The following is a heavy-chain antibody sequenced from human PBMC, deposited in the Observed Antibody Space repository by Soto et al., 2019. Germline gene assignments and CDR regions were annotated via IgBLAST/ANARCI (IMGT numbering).Heavy chain of an antibody. Sequence: QVQLQESGPGLVKPSQTLSLACAVSGGSISIGGYFWSWVRQFPGKGLEWIGHIYYNGSTYYNPSLKSRLTISRDTSKHHFSLRLTSVTAAATAVYYCATDEYFGSEINFYYYAMDVWGQGTTVTVSS. V-gene: IGHV4-31*11. CDR1: GGSISIGGYF. CDR3: ATDEYFGSEINFYYYAMDV. CDR2: IYYNGST. D-gene: IGHD3-16*01. J-gene: IGHJ6*02.